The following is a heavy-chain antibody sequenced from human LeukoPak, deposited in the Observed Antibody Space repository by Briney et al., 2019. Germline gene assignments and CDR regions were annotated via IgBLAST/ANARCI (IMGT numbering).Heavy chain of an antibody. CDR2: MNPNSGNT. D-gene: IGHD1-26*01. CDR1: GYTFTSYD. Sequence: VASVKVSCKASGYTFTSYDINWVRQATGQGLEWMGWMNPNSGNTGYAQKFQGRVTITRNTSISTAYMELSSLRSEDTAVYYCARFLPQKWELPGNWFDPWGQGTLVTVSS. J-gene: IGHJ5*02. CDR3: ARFLPQKWELPGNWFDP. V-gene: IGHV1-8*03.